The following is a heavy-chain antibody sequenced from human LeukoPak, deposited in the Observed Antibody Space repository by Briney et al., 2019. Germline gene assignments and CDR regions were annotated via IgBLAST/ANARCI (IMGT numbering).Heavy chain of an antibody. CDR2: IYSGGTT. V-gene: IGHV3-53*01. Sequence: GRSLRLSCAVSGFTVSGNYMSWVRQAPGKGLEWVSLIYSGGTTYYADSVKGRFTISRDNAKNSLYLQMNSLRAEDTAVYYCARGPYCSSTSCPGSYYYYYMDVWGKGTTVTISS. CDR3: ARGPYCSSTSCPGSYYYYYMDV. J-gene: IGHJ6*03. CDR1: GFTVSGNY. D-gene: IGHD2-2*01.